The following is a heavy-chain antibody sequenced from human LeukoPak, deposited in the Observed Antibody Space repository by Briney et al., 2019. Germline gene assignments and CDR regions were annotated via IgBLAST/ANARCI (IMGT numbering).Heavy chain of an antibody. V-gene: IGHV4-59*11. CDR2: IYYSGST. D-gene: IGHD6-13*01. CDR3: ARAIAAACYYYYYMDV. Sequence: PSETLSLTCTVSGGSISSHYWSWIRQPPGKGLEWIGYIYYSGSTNYNPSLKSRVTISVDTSKNQSSLKLSSVTAADTAVYYCARAIAAACYYYYYMDVWGKGTTVTVS. CDR1: GGSISSHY. J-gene: IGHJ6*03.